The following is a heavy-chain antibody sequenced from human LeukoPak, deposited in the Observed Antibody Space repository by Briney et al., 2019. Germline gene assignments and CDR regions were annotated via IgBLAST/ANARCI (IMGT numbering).Heavy chain of an antibody. CDR3: ARSGTYRFDY. Sequence: WLGRTYQRSKWYSDYAVSVISRITIKPDTSKNQFSLHLNSVTPEDTAVYYCARSGTYRFDYWGQGTLVTVSS. D-gene: IGHD1-26*01. CDR2: TYQRSKWYS. J-gene: IGHJ4*02. V-gene: IGHV6-1*01.